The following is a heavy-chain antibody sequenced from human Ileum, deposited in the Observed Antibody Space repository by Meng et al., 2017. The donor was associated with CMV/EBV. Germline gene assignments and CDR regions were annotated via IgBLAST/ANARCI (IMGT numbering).Heavy chain of an antibody. J-gene: IGHJ4*02. V-gene: IGHV3-21*01. CDR1: TSIFSSYT. Sequence: GESLKISCAASTSIFSSYTMSWVRQVPGKGLEWVSSISTYSTYIYYADSVKGRFTISRDNAKNSLYLQMDTLRAEDTAVYYCARGFCGSTSCYREFDYWGQGTLVTVSS. CDR2: ISTYSTYI. CDR3: ARGFCGSTSCYREFDY. D-gene: IGHD2-2*01.